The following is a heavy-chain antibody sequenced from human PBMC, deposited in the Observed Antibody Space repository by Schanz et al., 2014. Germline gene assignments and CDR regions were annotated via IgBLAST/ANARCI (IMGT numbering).Heavy chain of an antibody. CDR1: RFTVTNAW. CDR2: IGNGGVTI. V-gene: IGHV3-11*01. D-gene: IGHD2-15*01. CDR3: ARGSLAGYVALLMAANDY. J-gene: IGHJ4*02. Sequence: VQLVQSGGGLVQPGGSLRLSCAASRFTVTNAWMSWIRQPPGRGLEWVSYIGNGGVTIYYADSVKGRFTISRDNSKNPLYLQMNSLRAEDTAVYYCARGSLAGYVALLMAANDYWGQGTLLTVSS.